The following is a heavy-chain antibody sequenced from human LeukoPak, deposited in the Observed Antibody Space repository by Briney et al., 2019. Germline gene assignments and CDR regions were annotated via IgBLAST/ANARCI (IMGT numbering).Heavy chain of an antibody. CDR2: IYHSGST. V-gene: IGHV4-38-2*02. Sequence: SETLSLTCTVSGYSISSRYYWCWVQQPPGKGLEWMGIIYHSGSTSYNPSLNRRVTISVDTTNNHFPLKLRSVTAADTAVYYCARQYSNNWYDDRGWFDPWGQGTLVTVSS. CDR1: GYSISSRYY. D-gene: IGHD6-13*01. CDR3: ARQYSNNWYDDRGWFDP. J-gene: IGHJ5*02.